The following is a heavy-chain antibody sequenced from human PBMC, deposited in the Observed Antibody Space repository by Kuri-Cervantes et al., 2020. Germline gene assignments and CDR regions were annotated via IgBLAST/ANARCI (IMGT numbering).Heavy chain of an antibody. J-gene: IGHJ4*02. CDR3: AKVAAAGTGY. CDR1: GFTLSSYG. Sequence: GGSLRLSCAASGFTLSSYGMHWVRQAPGKGLEWVAVISYDGSNKYYADSVKGRFTISRDNSKNTLYLQMDSLRAEDTAVYYCAKVAAAGTGYWGQGTLVTVSS. CDR2: ISYDGSNK. D-gene: IGHD6-13*01. V-gene: IGHV3-30*18.